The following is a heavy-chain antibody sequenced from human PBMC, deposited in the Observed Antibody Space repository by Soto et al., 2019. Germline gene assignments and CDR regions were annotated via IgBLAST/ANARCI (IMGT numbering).Heavy chain of an antibody. CDR1: GFTFSSYA. Sequence: GGSLRLSCAASGFTFSSYAMHWVRQAPSKGLEWVAVISYDGSNKYYADSVKGRFTISRDNSKNTLYLQMTSLRAEDTAVYYCARDSPRKSGRGYYYYGMDVWGQGTTVTVS. CDR2: ISYDGSNK. J-gene: IGHJ6*02. D-gene: IGHD7-27*01. CDR3: ARDSPRKSGRGYYYYGMDV. V-gene: IGHV3-30-3*01.